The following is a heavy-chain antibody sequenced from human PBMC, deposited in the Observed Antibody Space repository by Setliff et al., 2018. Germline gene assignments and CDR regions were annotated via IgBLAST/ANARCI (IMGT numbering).Heavy chain of an antibody. CDR2: ILDDGVKK. V-gene: IGHV3-33*08. Sequence: GESLKISCAASGFTFSTYSMHWVRQAPGKGLEWVAVILDDGVKKYHADSVKGRFTIPSDNSKNSLYLQMNSLTAEDTAVYYCARSPGWLPWIDFWGQGTLVTVSS. J-gene: IGHJ4*02. CDR1: GFTFSTYS. D-gene: IGHD3-22*01. CDR3: ARSPGWLPWIDF.